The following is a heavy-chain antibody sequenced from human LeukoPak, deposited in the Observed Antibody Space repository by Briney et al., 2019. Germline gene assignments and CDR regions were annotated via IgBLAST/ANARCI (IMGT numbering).Heavy chain of an antibody. J-gene: IGHJ4*02. D-gene: IGHD4-17*01. V-gene: IGHV3-74*01. CDR3: ARGYGDYVSQVDY. CDR1: GFTFSSYW. Sequence: GSLRLSCAASGFTFSSYWMHWVRQAPGKGLVWVSRINSDGSRTTNADSVKGRFTISRDNAKNTLYLQMNSLRAEDTAVYYCARGYGDYVSQVDYWGQGTLVTVSS. CDR2: INSDGSRT.